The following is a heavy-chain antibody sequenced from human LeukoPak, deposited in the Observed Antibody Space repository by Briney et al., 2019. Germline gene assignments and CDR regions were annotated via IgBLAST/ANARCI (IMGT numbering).Heavy chain of an antibody. D-gene: IGHD3-22*01. V-gene: IGHV4-39*01. CDR3: ARHGVYYDSSGYSPHFDY. CDR2: IYYSGST. CDR1: GGSISSSSYY. Sequence: SETLSLTCTVSGGSISSSSYYWGWIRQPPGKGLEWIGSIYYSGSTYYNPSLKSRVTISVDTSKNQFSLKLSSVTAADTAVYYCARHGVYYDSSGYSPHFDYWGQGTLVTVSS. J-gene: IGHJ4*02.